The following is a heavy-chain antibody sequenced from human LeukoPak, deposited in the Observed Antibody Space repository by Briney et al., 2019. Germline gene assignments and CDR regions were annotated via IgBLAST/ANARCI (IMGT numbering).Heavy chain of an antibody. Sequence: SETLSLTCTVSGGSISSYYWSWIRQPPGKGLEWIGYIYYSGSTNYNPSLKSRVTISVDTSKNQFSLKLSSVTAADTAVYYCAREKGFGELFFDYWGQGTLVTVSS. V-gene: IGHV4-59*01. J-gene: IGHJ4*02. CDR1: GGSISSYY. CDR2: IYYSGST. CDR3: AREKGFGELFFDY. D-gene: IGHD3-10*01.